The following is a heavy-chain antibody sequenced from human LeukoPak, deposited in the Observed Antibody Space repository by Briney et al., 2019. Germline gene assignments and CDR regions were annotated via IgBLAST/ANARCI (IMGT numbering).Heavy chain of an antibody. CDR3: AKDRCSGGSCYPNFDY. V-gene: IGHV3-30*02. Sequence: GGSLRLSCAASGFTFSSYWMSWVRQAPGKGLEWVAFIRYDGSNKYYVDSVKGRFTISRDNSKNTLYLQMNSLRAEDTAVYYCAKDRCSGGSCYPNFDYWGQGTLVTVSS. J-gene: IGHJ4*02. D-gene: IGHD2-15*01. CDR1: GFTFSSYW. CDR2: IRYDGSNK.